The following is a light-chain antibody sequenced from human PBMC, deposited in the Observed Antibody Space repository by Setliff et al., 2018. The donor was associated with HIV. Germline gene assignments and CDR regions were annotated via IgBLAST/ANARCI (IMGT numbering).Light chain of an antibody. J-gene: IGLJ1*01. Sequence: QSALTQPASVSGSPGQSITISCTGTRSDVGGYDYVSWYQHQPGKAPKLIIYNVNKRPSGVSNRLSGSKSGNTASLTISGLQAEDEADYYCTSYSTSSSPYVFGTGTKVTVL. CDR2: NVN. CDR3: TSYSTSSSPYV. V-gene: IGLV2-14*03. CDR1: RSDVGGYDY.